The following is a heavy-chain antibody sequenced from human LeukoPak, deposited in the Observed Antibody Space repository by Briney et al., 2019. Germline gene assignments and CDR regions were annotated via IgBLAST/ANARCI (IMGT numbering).Heavy chain of an antibody. V-gene: IGHV1-69*06. CDR3: ASDAYDILTGPPTY. CDR1: GGTFSSYA. D-gene: IGHD3-9*01. Sequence: SVKVSCKASGGTFSSYAISWVRQAPGQGLEWMGGIIPIFGTANYAQKFQGRVTITADKSTSTAYMELSSLRSEDTAVYYCASDAYDILTGPPTYWGQGTLVTVSS. CDR2: IIPIFGTA. J-gene: IGHJ4*02.